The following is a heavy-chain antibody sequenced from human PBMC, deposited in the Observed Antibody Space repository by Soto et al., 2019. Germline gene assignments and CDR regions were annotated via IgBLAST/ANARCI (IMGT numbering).Heavy chain of an antibody. CDR1: GFTFSSYA. V-gene: IGHV3-23*01. CDR3: AKDLSSGWYFQY. CDR2: ISGSGGST. D-gene: IGHD6-19*01. Sequence: GGSLILSCAASGFTFSSYAMSWVRQAPGKGLEWVSAISGSGGSTYYADSVKGRFTISRDNSKNTLYLQMNSLRAEDTAVYYCAKDLSSGWYFQYWGQGTLVTGSS. J-gene: IGHJ4*02.